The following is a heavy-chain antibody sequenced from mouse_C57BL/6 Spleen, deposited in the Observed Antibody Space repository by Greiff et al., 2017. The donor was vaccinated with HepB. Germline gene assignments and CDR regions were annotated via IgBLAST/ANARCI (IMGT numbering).Heavy chain of an antibody. J-gene: IGHJ4*01. CDR3: AREGIYYDYDASVGAMDY. CDR2: IYPGSGST. D-gene: IGHD2-4*01. Sequence: VKLQQPGAELVKPGASVKMSCKASGYTFTSYWITWVKQRPGQGLEWIGDIYPGSGSTNYNEKFKSKATLTVDTSSSTAYMQLSSLTSEDSAVYYCAREGIYYDYDASVGAMDYWGQGTSVTVSS. V-gene: IGHV1-55*01. CDR1: GYTFTSYW.